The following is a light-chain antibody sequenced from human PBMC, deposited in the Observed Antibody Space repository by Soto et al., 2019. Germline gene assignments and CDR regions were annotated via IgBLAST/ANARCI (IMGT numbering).Light chain of an antibody. CDR2: AAS. CDR1: QDISSW. Sequence: DLQMTQSPSSVSASVGDRVTITCRASQDISSWLAWYQQNPGKAPKRLIYAASSLQSGVPSRFSGSGSGTEFTLTISSLQPEDFATYYCQQANTFPLTCGGGTKVEIK. CDR3: QQANTFPLT. J-gene: IGKJ4*01. V-gene: IGKV1-12*01.